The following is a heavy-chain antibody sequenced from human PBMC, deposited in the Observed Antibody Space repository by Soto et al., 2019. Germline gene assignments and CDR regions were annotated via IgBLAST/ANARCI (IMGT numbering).Heavy chain of an antibody. Sequence: QVQLVQSGTEVKKPGASVKVSCKASGYTFSSYGISWVRQAPGQGLEWMGWISGYNGNTKYAQKLQGRVTMTTDTSTSTAYVELRSLRSDATAVYYCARGSRLFGVVIFQHYDMDVWGQGTTVTVSS. V-gene: IGHV1-18*01. CDR2: ISGYNGNT. J-gene: IGHJ6*02. D-gene: IGHD3-3*01. CDR1: GYTFSSYG. CDR3: ARGSRLFGVVIFQHYDMDV.